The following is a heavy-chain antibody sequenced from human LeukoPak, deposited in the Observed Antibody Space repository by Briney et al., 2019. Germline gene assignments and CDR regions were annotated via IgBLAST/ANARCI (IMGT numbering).Heavy chain of an antibody. CDR1: GGSISSYY. D-gene: IGHD6-13*01. V-gene: IGHV4-4*07. Sequence: PSETLSLTCTVSGGSISSYYWSWIRQPAGKGLEWIGRIYTSGSTNYNPSLKSRVTMSVDTSKNQFSLKLSSVTAADTAVYYCARELGDYIAAAGPVYFDYWGQGTLVTVSS. J-gene: IGHJ4*02. CDR2: IYTSGST. CDR3: ARELGDYIAAAGPVYFDY.